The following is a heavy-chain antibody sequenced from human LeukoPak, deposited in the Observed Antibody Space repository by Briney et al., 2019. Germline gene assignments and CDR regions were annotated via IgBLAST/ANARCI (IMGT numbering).Heavy chain of an antibody. J-gene: IGHJ3*02. Sequence: PVGSLRLSCAASGFTFSSYEMNWVRQAPGKGLEWVSYISASGSTICYADSVRGRFTIYRGNAQNSLYLQMNSLGAEDTAVYYCARGILGGAFDIWGQATMVTVSS. CDR1: GFTFSSYE. D-gene: IGHD2/OR15-2a*01. CDR3: ARGILGGAFDI. V-gene: IGHV3-48*03. CDR2: ISASGSTI.